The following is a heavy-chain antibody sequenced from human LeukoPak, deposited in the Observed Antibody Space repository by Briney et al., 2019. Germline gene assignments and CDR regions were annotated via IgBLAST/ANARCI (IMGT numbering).Heavy chain of an antibody. Sequence: PGGSLRLSCAASGFTFDDYGMSWVPQAPGKGLEWVSGINWNGVSTGYADSVKGRFTISRDNAKNSLYLQMNSLRAEDTALYYCARSVAASRDYWGQGTLVTVSS. CDR1: GFTFDDYG. J-gene: IGHJ4*02. CDR3: ARSVAASRDY. V-gene: IGHV3-20*04. D-gene: IGHD2-15*01. CDR2: INWNGVST.